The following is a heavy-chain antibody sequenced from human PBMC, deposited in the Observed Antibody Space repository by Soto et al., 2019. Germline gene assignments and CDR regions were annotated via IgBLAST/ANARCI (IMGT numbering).Heavy chain of an antibody. V-gene: IGHV1-69*06. Sequence: SVKVSCKASGGTFSSYAISWVRQAPGQGLEWMGGIIPIFGTANYAQKFQGRVTITADKSTSTAYMELSSLRSEDTAVYYCARGGEYCSGGSCYPLFDHYYYGMDVWGQGTTVTVS. CDR3: ARGGEYCSGGSCYPLFDHYYYGMDV. D-gene: IGHD2-15*01. CDR2: IIPIFGTA. CDR1: GGTFSSYA. J-gene: IGHJ6*02.